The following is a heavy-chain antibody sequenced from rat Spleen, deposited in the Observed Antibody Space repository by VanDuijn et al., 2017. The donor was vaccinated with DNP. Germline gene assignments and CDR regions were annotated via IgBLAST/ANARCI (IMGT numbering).Heavy chain of an antibody. Sequence: EVQLVESGGGLVQPGRSLKLSCAVSGFTLNDYYMAWVRQAPQKGLEWVASIDYEGSGTFYGGSVKGQFTISRDNAISTLYLQMNSLRSEDMATYYCVRWNSGHFDYWGQGVMVTVSS. CDR2: IDYEGSGT. CDR1: GFTLNDYY. J-gene: IGHJ2*01. CDR3: VRWNSGHFDY. D-gene: IGHD4-3*01. V-gene: IGHV5-22*01.